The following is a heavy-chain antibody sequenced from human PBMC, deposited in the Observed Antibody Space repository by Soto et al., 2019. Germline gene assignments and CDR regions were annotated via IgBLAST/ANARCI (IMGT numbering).Heavy chain of an antibody. D-gene: IGHD3-10*01. J-gene: IGHJ4*02. Sequence: ASETLSLTCAVSGGSISSGGYSWSWIRQPPGKGMEWIGYIYHSGSTYYNPSLKSRVTILVDRSKNQFSLKLSSVTAADTAVYYCASMVRGIIIFDYWGQGTLVTVSS. CDR2: IYHSGST. V-gene: IGHV4-30-2*01. CDR1: GGSISSGGYS. CDR3: ASMVRGIIIFDY.